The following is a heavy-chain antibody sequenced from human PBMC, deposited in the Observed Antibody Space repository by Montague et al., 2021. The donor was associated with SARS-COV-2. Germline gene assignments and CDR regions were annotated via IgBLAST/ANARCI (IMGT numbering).Heavy chain of an antibody. Sequence: SETLSLTCTVSGDSITSYYWSWIRQPAGKGLEWIGRIYASGGTNYNPSLKSRVTMSVDTSKNQFSLKLNSVTAADTAVYYCGRGVGAATPLVDYWGRGALVTVSS. CDR1: GDSITSYY. J-gene: IGHJ4*02. V-gene: IGHV4-4*07. CDR2: IYASGGT. D-gene: IGHD2-15*01. CDR3: GRGVGAATPLVDY.